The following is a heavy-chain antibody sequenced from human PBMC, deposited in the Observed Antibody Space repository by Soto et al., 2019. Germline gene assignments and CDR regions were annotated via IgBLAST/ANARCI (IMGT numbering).Heavy chain of an antibody. D-gene: IGHD2-15*01. J-gene: IGHJ4*02. Sequence: QVQLVQSGAEVQKPGASVQVSCKASGYTFSDYYLHWVRQAPGQALEWVGWMDPNNGGTNYAQKFRGRVTMARDTFITAAFMELGSLGADDPAAYYSLRESPDPFLVDVAVPSGPDFWGQGTLVTVSS. CDR1: GYTFSDYY. CDR2: MDPNNGGT. V-gene: IGHV1-2*02. CDR3: LRESPDPFLVDVAVPSGPDF.